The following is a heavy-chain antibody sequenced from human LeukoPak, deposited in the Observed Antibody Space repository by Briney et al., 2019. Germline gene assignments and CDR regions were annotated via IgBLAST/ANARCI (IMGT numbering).Heavy chain of an antibody. Sequence: SETLSLPCTVSGGSISSSSYYWGWIPQPPGKGLEWIGEINHSGSTNYNPSLKSRVTISVDTCKNQFSLKLSSVTAADTAVYYCARQTYYYDSSGSGYFDYWGQGTLVTVSS. CDR1: GGSISSSSYY. V-gene: IGHV4-39*01. CDR3: ARQTYYYDSSGSGYFDY. CDR2: INHSGST. J-gene: IGHJ4*02. D-gene: IGHD3-22*01.